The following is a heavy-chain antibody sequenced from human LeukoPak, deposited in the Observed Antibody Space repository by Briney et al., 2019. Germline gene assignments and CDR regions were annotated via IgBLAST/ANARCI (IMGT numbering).Heavy chain of an antibody. D-gene: IGHD6-13*01. J-gene: IGHJ5*02. V-gene: IGHV1-2*02. Sequence: ASVKVSCKASGYTFTGYYMHWVRQAPGQGLEWMGWINPNSGGTNYAQKFQGRVTMTRGTSISTAYMELSRLRSDDTAVYYCARGVTVSIAAARAYNWFDPWGQGTLVTVSS. CDR2: INPNSGGT. CDR3: ARGVTVSIAAARAYNWFDP. CDR1: GYTFTGYY.